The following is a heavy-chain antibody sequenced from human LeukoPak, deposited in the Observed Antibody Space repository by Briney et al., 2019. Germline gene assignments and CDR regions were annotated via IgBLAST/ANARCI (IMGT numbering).Heavy chain of an antibody. V-gene: IGHV4-59*08. Sequence: SETLSLTCTVSGGSINNYYWSWIRQPPGKGLEWIGYIYYTGSTNYNPSLKSRVTISVDTSKNQFSLKLSSVTAADTAVYYCARAKGERKDIVVVPAANSAFDIWGQGTMVTVSS. D-gene: IGHD2-2*01. CDR3: ARAKGERKDIVVVPAANSAFDI. J-gene: IGHJ3*02. CDR1: GGSINNYY. CDR2: IYYTGST.